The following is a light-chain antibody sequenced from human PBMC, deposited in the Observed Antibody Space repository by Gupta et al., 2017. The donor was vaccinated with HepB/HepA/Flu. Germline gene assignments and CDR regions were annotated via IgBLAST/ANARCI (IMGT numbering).Light chain of an antibody. Sequence: IVMTKAPEPLPVSVAGGATINCKSIQRVCDSSKNRYYLAWFQQKPGQSPKVLIYWASTRESVVPDRFSGSVSGTVFTLTISSLQAEDWAVYYCQQYYTSPWTFGQGTNVEIK. CDR3: QQYYTSPWT. CDR1: QRVCDSSKNRYY. CDR2: WAS. J-gene: IGKJ1*01. V-gene: IGKV4-1*01.